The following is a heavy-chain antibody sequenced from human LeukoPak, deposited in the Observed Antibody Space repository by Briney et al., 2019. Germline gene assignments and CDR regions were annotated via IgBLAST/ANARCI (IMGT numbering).Heavy chain of an antibody. J-gene: IGHJ4*02. V-gene: IGHV3-64D*06. Sequence: GGSLRLSCSASGFAFSGYAMHWVRQAPGKGLQYVSAISPTGGSTYYADSVKGRFSISRNNSKNTLYLQMSSLRPEDTAVYYCVPKGTEGYWGQGTLVTVSS. CDR2: ISPTGGST. CDR1: GFAFSGYA. CDR3: VPKGTEGY.